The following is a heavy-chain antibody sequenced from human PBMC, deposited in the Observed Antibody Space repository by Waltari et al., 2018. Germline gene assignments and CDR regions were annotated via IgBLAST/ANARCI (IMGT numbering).Heavy chain of an antibody. CDR2: ISSSSGYI. D-gene: IGHD2-15*01. Sequence: EVQLVESGGGLVKPGGSLSLSCSASGFTFSSYSLNWVRQAPGKGLEWVSSISSSSGYIYYADSVKGRFTISRDNAKNSLYLQMNSLRAEDTAVYYCARDPCSGGSCPLSWGQGTLVTVSS. CDR1: GFTFSSYS. V-gene: IGHV3-21*01. CDR3: ARDPCSGGSCPLS. J-gene: IGHJ5*02.